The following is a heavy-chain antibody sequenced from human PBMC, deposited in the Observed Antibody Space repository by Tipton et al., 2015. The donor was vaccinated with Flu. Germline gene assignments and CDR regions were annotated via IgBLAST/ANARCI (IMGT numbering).Heavy chain of an antibody. J-gene: IGHJ4*02. Sequence: QLVQSGAEVKKPGASVKVSCKTSGYSFNTYGISWVRPAPGQGLEWMGWISAYTDNKNYAQRFQGRVTMTTDTSTSTAFMELRSLRSDDTAVYYCARDMPQGVVVIPPAKRFDFWGQGTLVTVSS. D-gene: IGHD2-2*01. V-gene: IGHV1-18*01. CDR1: GYSFNTYG. CDR2: ISAYTDNK. CDR3: ARDMPQGVVVIPPAKRFDF.